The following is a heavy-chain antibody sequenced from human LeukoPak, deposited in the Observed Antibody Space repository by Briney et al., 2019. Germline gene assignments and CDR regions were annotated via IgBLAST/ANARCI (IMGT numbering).Heavy chain of an antibody. CDR1: GGSISSYY. CDR2: INHSGST. Sequence: PSETLSLTCTVSGGSISSYYWSWIRQPPGKGLEWIGEINHSGSTNYNPSLKSRVTISVDTSKNQFSLKLSSVTAADTAVYYCATSLYDYVWGSYRFHSRFDPWGQGTLVTVSS. D-gene: IGHD3-16*02. V-gene: IGHV4-34*01. CDR3: ATSLYDYVWGSYRFHSRFDP. J-gene: IGHJ5*02.